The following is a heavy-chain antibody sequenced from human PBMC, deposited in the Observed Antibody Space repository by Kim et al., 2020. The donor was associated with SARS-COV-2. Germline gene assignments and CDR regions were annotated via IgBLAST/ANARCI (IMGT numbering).Heavy chain of an antibody. CDR1: GGSISSGGYY. V-gene: IGHV4-31*03. J-gene: IGHJ5*02. CDR2: IYYSGST. D-gene: IGHD3-10*01. CDR3: ARGEREGVTYYYGSGSYSNWFDP. Sequence: SETLSLTCTVSGGSISSGGYYWSWIRQHPGKGLEWIGYIYYSGSTYYNPSLKSRVTISVDTSKNQFSLKLSSVTAADTAVYYCARGEREGVTYYYGSGSYSNWFDPWGQGTLVTVSS.